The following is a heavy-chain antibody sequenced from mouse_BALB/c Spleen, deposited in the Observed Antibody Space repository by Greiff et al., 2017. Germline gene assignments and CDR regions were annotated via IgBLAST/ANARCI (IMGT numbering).Heavy chain of an antibody. CDR3: ARDEGGYDGYAMDY. CDR1: GFSLTSYG. V-gene: IGHV2-9*02. CDR2: IWAGGST. Sequence: VQVVESGPGLVAPSQSLSITCTVSGFSLTSYGVHWVRQPPGKGLEWLGVIWAGGSTNYNSALMSRLSFSKDNSKSQVFLKMNSLQTDDTAMYYCARDEGGYDGYAMDYWGQGTSVTVSS. J-gene: IGHJ4*01. D-gene: IGHD2-14*01.